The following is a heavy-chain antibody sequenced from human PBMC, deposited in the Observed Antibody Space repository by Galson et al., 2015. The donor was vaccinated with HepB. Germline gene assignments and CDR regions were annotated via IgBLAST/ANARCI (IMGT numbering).Heavy chain of an antibody. Sequence: SLRLSCAASGFTFSFYSMNWVRQAPGKGLEWISYIYPTGSPIYYADSVKGRFTISRDSAKNSLFLQMNSLRDEDTAVYCCVRLHENTLWAFDFWGQGTMVTVSS. V-gene: IGHV3-48*02. J-gene: IGHJ3*01. CDR1: GFTFSFYS. CDR2: IYPTGSPI. CDR3: VRLHENTLWAFDF. D-gene: IGHD2-21*01.